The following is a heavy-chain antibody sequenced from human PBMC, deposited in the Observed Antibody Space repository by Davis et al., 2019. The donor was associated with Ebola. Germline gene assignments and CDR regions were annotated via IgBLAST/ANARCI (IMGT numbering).Heavy chain of an antibody. D-gene: IGHD6-13*01. Sequence: KVSCKASGYTFSNYGISWVRQAPGLGLEWMGRISAYDGSTNYAQKLQGRVTVTTDTSATTAYMEVRGLTSDDTAVYFCARSQSTSWYGLFDYWGQGTLVTVSS. J-gene: IGHJ4*02. CDR2: ISAYDGST. V-gene: IGHV1-18*01. CDR3: ARSQSTSWYGLFDY. CDR1: GYTFSNYG.